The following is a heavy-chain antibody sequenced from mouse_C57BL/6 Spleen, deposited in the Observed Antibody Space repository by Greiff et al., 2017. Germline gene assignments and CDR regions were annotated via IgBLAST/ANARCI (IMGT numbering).Heavy chain of an antibody. CDR2: IYPGDGDT. CDR1: GYAFSSSW. J-gene: IGHJ3*01. V-gene: IGHV1-82*01. Sequence: QVQLQQSGPELVKPGASVKISCKASGYAFSSSWMNWVKQRPGKGLEWIGRIYPGDGDTNYNGKFKGKATLTADKSSSTAYMQLSSLTSEDSAVYFCARGGYYSNLFAYWGQGTLVTVSA. CDR3: ARGGYYSNLFAY. D-gene: IGHD2-5*01.